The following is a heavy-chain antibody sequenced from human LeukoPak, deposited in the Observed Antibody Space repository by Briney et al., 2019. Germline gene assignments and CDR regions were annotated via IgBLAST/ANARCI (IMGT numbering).Heavy chain of an antibody. Sequence: PGGSLRLSCAASGFTFSSYGMSWVRQAPGKGLEWVSSISGRGGTTYYADSVKGRFTISRDKSKNTLYLQMNSLRAEDTAVYYCAKGNSGYYNDAFDIWGQGTMVTVSS. CDR1: GFTFSSYG. D-gene: IGHD3-22*01. V-gene: IGHV3-23*01. J-gene: IGHJ3*02. CDR2: ISGRGGTT. CDR3: AKGNSGYYNDAFDI.